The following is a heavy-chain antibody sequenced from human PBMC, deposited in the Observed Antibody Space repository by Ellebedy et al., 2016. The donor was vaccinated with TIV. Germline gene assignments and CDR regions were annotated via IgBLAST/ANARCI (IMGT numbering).Heavy chain of an antibody. D-gene: IGHD5-12*01. CDR2: IYPGDSDT. V-gene: IGHV5-51*01. J-gene: IGHJ4*02. CDR1: GYNFPICW. CDR3: ARRADGYRGYDVLGY. Sequence: GESLKISXQGSGYNFPICWIAWVRQIPGKGLEWMGIIYPGDSDTRYSPSFQGQVTISADKSINTAYLQWSSLKASDTAIYYCARRADGYRGYDVLGYWGQGTLVTVSS.